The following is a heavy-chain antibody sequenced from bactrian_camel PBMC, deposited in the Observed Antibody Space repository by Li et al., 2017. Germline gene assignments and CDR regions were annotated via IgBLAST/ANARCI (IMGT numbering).Heavy chain of an antibody. V-gene: IGHV3S63*01. CDR2: IYTTSGSS. Sequence: HVQLVESGGGTVQPGGSLRLSCEGSGATDSGNRDANYCMGWFRQTPGKEREGIATIYTTSGSSHYDDSVKGRFTISQDNAKSTIYLQMNSLKAEDTAMYFCVADRRPGAYCGADYWSELVDAFTYWGQGTQVTVS. D-gene: IGHD7*01. J-gene: IGHJ4*01. CDR3: VADRRPGAYCGADYWSELVDAFTY. CDR1: GATDSGNRDANYC.